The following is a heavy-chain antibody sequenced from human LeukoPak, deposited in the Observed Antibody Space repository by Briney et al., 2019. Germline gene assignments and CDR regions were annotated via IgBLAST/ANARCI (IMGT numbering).Heavy chain of an antibody. V-gene: IGHV1-69*13. Sequence: SVKVSCKASGGTFSSYAISWVRQAPGQGLEWMGGIIPIFGTANYAQKFQGRVTITADESTSTAYMELSSLRSEDTAVYYCARDAGWSRVAHQGYFDYWGQGTLVTVSS. CDR3: ARDAGWSRVAHQGYFDY. J-gene: IGHJ4*02. D-gene: IGHD6-19*01. CDR2: IIPIFGTA. CDR1: GGTFSSYA.